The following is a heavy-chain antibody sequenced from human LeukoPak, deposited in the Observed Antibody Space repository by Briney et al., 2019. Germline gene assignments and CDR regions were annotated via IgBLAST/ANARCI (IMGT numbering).Heavy chain of an antibody. CDR2: VYHSGST. CDR3: ARHGNYYDTSQSDP. Sequence: PSETLSLTCAVSGYSISSGYYWGWIRQPPGKGLEGIGSVYHSGSTYYNPSLKSRVTISVDTSKNQFSLKLSSVTAADTAVYYCARHGNYYDTSQSDPWGQGTLVTVSS. J-gene: IGHJ5*02. V-gene: IGHV4-38-2*01. D-gene: IGHD3-22*01. CDR1: GYSISSGYY.